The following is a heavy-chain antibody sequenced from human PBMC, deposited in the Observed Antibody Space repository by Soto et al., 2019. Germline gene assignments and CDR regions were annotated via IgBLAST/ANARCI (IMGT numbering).Heavy chain of an antibody. J-gene: IGHJ4*02. CDR1: GYTFSDYY. CDR3: AMGVTIFGVVTPGY. V-gene: IGHV3-11*01. Sequence: GGSLRLSCAASGYTFSDYYMSWIRQAPGKGLEWISYIDTSGTKIYYAESVKGRFTITRDNAKNSLYLQMNSLRDEDTSVYYCAMGVTIFGVVTPGYWGQGTLVTVSS. D-gene: IGHD3-3*01. CDR2: IDTSGTKI.